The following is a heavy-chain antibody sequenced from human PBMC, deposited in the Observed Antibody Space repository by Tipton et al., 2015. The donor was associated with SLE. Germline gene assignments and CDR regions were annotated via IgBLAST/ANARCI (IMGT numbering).Heavy chain of an antibody. CDR1: GGSISSSSYY. CDR2: IYYSGST. Sequence: TLSLTCTVSGGSISSSSYYWGWIRQPPGKGLEWIGSIYYSGSTYYNPSLKSRVTISVDTSKNQFSLKLSSVTAADTAVYYCSTYYYDSRGYRDAFDIWGQGTMVTVSS. J-gene: IGHJ3*02. V-gene: IGHV4-39*07. D-gene: IGHD3-22*01. CDR3: STYYYDSRGYRDAFDI.